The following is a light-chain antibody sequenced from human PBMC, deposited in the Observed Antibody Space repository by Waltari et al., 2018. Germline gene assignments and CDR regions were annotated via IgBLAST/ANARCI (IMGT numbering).Light chain of an antibody. J-gene: IGLJ2*01. CDR2: DVS. V-gene: IGLV2-14*03. Sequence: QSALTQPASVSGSPGQSITISCTGTSSDLGNYNFLSWYQQHPGKAPKLIIYDVSNRPSGVSNRFSGSWSGNTASLTISGLQAEDEADYYCNSYTTGSTLTVIFGGGTKLTVL. CDR1: SSDLGNYNF. CDR3: NSYTTGSTLTVI.